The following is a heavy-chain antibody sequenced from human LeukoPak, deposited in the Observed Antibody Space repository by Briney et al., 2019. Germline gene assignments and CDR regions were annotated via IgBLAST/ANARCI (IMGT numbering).Heavy chain of an antibody. V-gene: IGHV1-18*01. J-gene: IGHJ4*02. CDR2: ISAYNGNR. D-gene: IGHD3/OR15-3a*01. Sequence: GASVKVSCKTSGYSFTSFGISWVRQAPGQGLEWMGWISAYNGNRRSAQKFQGGVSMTTDTSTSTAYMELRSLRFDDTAVFYCVRDLGVDTSLIFFDFWGQGTLVTVSS. CDR3: VRDLGVDTSLIFFDF. CDR1: GYSFTSFG.